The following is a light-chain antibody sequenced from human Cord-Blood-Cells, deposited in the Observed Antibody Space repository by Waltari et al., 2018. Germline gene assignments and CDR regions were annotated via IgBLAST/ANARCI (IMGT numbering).Light chain of an antibody. J-gene: IGKJ4*01. V-gene: IGKV1-33*01. CDR1: QDISNY. CDR2: DAS. CDR3: QQYDNLPPLT. Sequence: DIQMTQSPSSLSGSVGDRVTITCQASQDISNYLNWYQQKPGQAPKLLIYDASNLETGVPSRFSGSGSGTDFTFTINSLQPEDIATYYCQQYDNLPPLTFGGGTKVEIK.